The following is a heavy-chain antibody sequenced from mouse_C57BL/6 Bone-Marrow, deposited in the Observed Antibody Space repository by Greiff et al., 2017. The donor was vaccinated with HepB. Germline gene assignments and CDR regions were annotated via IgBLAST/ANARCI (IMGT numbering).Heavy chain of an antibody. Sequence: QVQLQQSGAELVRPGTSVKVSCKASGYAFTNYLIEWVKQRPGQGLEWIGVINPGSGGTNYNEKFKGKATLTADKSSSTAYMQLSSLTSEDSAVYFCARFCGYYYAMVYWGQGTSVTVSS. J-gene: IGHJ4*01. CDR3: ARFCGYYYAMVY. V-gene: IGHV1-54*01. D-gene: IGHD2-2*01. CDR2: INPGSGGT. CDR1: GYAFTNYL.